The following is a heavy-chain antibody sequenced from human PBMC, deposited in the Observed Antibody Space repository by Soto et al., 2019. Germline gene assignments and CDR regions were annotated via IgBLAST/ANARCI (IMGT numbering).Heavy chain of an antibody. CDR1: GFTVSSNY. CDR3: ARDPRYSSSWPVDAFDI. D-gene: IGHD6-13*01. Sequence: HPGGSLRLSCAASGFTVSSNYMSWVRQAPGKGLEWVSVIYSGGSTYYADSVKGRFTISRDNSKNTLYLQMNSLRAEDTAVYYCARDPRYSSSWPVDAFDIWGQGTMVTVSS. J-gene: IGHJ3*02. V-gene: IGHV3-66*01. CDR2: IYSGGST.